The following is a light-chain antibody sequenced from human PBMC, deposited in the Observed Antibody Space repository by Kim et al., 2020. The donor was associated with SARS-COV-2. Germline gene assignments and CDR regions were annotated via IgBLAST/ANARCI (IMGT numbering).Light chain of an antibody. Sequence: QRVTISCSGSSVNIGSNYVYWYQQRPGTAPKLLIYRNNQRPSGVPDRFSGSKSGTSASLAISGLRSEDEADYYCAAWDDSLSGYVVFGGGTQLTVL. V-gene: IGLV1-47*01. CDR1: SVNIGSNY. J-gene: IGLJ2*01. CDR3: AAWDDSLSGYVV. CDR2: RNN.